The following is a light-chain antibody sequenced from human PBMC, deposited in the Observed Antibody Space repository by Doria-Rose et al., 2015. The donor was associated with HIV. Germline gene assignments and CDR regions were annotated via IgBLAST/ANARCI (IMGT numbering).Light chain of an antibody. V-gene: IGKV3-20*01. CDR1: QSFSSTY. CDR3: HQYGTSWT. Sequence: TQSPGTLSLSPGERATLSCRASQSFSSTYLAWYQQKPGQAPSLLIYDGSTSATGIPDGFSASVSGTDFTLTINRLEPEDFALYYCHQYGTSWTFGQGTKVEI. J-gene: IGKJ1*01. CDR2: DGS.